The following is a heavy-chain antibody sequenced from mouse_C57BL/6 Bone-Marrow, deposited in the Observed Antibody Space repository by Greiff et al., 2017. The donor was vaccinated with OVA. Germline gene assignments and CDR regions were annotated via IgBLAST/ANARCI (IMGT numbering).Heavy chain of an antibody. V-gene: IGHV2-2*01. CDR3: ARKGADDYLYWYFDV. D-gene: IGHD2-4*01. Sequence: QVQLKQSGPGLVQPSQSLSITCTVSGFSLTSYGVHWVRQSPGKGLEWLGVIWSGGSTDYNAAFISRLSISKDNSTSQVFFKMNSLQADDTAIYYCARKGADDYLYWYFDVWGTGTTVTVSS. CDR2: IWSGGST. J-gene: IGHJ1*03. CDR1: GFSLTSYG.